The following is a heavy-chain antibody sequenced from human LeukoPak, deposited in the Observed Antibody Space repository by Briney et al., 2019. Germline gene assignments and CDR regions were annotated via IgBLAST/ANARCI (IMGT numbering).Heavy chain of an antibody. V-gene: IGHV4-34*01. J-gene: IGHJ4*02. Sequence: SETLSLTCAAYGGSFSGYYWSWIRQPPGKGLEWIGEINHSGSTNYNSSLKSRVTISVDTSKNQFSLKLSSVTAADTAVYYCARLRAVTRSSSWLQVRRRFDYWGKGTLVTVSS. D-gene: IGHD6-13*01. CDR1: GGSFSGYY. CDR3: ARLRAVTRSSSWLQVRRRFDY. CDR2: INHSGST.